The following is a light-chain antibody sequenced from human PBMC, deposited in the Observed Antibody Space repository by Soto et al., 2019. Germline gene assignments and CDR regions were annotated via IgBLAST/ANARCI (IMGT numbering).Light chain of an antibody. V-gene: IGLV1-40*01. CDR2: GNS. J-gene: IGLJ2*01. CDR1: SSNIGAGYD. CDR3: QSYDSSLSRAV. Sequence: QSALTQPPSVSGAPGQRVTISCTGSSSNIGAGYDVHWYQQLPGTAPKLLIYGNSNRPSGVPDRFSGSKSGTSASLAITGLQAEDEADYYCQSYDSSLSRAVFGGGTKLTVL.